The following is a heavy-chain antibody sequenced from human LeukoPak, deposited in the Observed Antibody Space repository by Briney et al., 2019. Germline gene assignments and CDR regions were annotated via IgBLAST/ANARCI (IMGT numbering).Heavy chain of an antibody. CDR3: ARQTAMVI. CDR2: MNPNSGNT. J-gene: IGHJ4*02. V-gene: IGHV1-8*03. D-gene: IGHD5-18*01. CDR1: GYTFTSYD. Sequence: GASVKVSCKASGYTFTSYDINWVRQATGQGLEWMGWMNPNSGNTGYVQKFQCRVTITRNTSISTAYMELGSLRSEDTAVYYCARQTAMVIWGQGTLVTVSS.